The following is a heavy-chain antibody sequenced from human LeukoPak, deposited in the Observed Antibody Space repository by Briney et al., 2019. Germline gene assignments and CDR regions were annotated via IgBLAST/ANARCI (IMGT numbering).Heavy chain of an antibody. Sequence: PGGSLRLSCAASGFTFITCGMHWVRQAPGKGLEWVAFIRYDGSNKYYADSVKGRFIISRDNSKNTLYLQMNSLTAEDTAVYYCARYNWNYGDAFDIWGQGTMVTVSS. J-gene: IGHJ3*02. D-gene: IGHD1-7*01. V-gene: IGHV3-30*02. CDR2: IRYDGSNK. CDR1: GFTFITCG. CDR3: ARYNWNYGDAFDI.